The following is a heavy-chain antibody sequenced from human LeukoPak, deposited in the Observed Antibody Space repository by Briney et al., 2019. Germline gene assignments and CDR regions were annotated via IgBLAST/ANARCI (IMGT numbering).Heavy chain of an antibody. CDR3: AKTTTEYSSGRYPAWPIDY. CDR2: IFGSGGSA. Sequence: GGSLRLSCAASGFTSGSYAMYWVRQAPGKGLEWVSGIFGSGGSAHYADSVEGRFTISRDNSKNTVYLQMDSLRAEDTATYYCAKTTTEYSSGRYPAWPIDYWGQGTLVTVSS. V-gene: IGHV3-23*01. CDR1: GFTSGSYA. J-gene: IGHJ4*02. D-gene: IGHD3-22*01.